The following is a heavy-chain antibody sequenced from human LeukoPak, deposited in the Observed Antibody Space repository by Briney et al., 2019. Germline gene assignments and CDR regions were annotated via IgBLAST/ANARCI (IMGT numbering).Heavy chain of an antibody. D-gene: IGHD3-10*01. V-gene: IGHV4-30-4*01. CDR1: GGSFSGYY. J-gene: IGHJ4*02. Sequence: SETLSLTCAVYGGSFSGYYWSWIRQPPGKGLEWIGYIYYSGSTYYNPSLKSRVTISVDTSKNQFSLKLSSVTAADTAVYYCAREPVGELLDYWGQGTLVTVSS. CDR2: IYYSGST. CDR3: AREPVGELLDY.